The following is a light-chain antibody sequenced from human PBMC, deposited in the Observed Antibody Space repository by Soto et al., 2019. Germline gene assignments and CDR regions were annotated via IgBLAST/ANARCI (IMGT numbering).Light chain of an antibody. CDR2: EVS. J-gene: IGLJ1*01. CDR1: SSYVGSYNR. Sequence: HFVRNQPPSGSGSPGKSVTISCTGTSSYVGSYNRVSWYQQPPGTAPKLMIYEVSNRPSGVPDRFSGSKSGNTASLTISGLQAEDEADYYCSSYTSSSTYVFVTGTKVTVL. CDR3: SSYTSSSTYV. V-gene: IGLV2-18*02.